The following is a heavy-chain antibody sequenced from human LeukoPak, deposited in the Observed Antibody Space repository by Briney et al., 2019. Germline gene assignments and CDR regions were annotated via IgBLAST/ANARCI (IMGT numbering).Heavy chain of an antibody. CDR1: RFTFSSYS. Sequence: GGSLRLSCAASRFTFSSYSMNWVRQAPGKGLEWVSSISSSSSYIYYADSVKGRFTISRDNAKNSLYLQMNSLRAEDTAVYYCASGPTAMVTSDAFDIWGQGTMVTVSS. D-gene: IGHD5-18*01. V-gene: IGHV3-21*01. J-gene: IGHJ3*02. CDR2: ISSSSSYI. CDR3: ASGPTAMVTSDAFDI.